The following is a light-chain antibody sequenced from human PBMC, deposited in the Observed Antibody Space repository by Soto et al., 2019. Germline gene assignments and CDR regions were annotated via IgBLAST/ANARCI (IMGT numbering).Light chain of an antibody. CDR3: QQYGSSPRT. CDR1: QSVSSNY. CDR2: AAS. V-gene: IGKV3-20*01. Sequence: PGERATLSCRASQSVSSNYLAWYQQKPGQAPRLLIYAASSRITGIPDRFSGSGSGTDFPLTISRLEPEDFAVYHCQQYGSSPRTFGQGTKVEIK. J-gene: IGKJ1*01.